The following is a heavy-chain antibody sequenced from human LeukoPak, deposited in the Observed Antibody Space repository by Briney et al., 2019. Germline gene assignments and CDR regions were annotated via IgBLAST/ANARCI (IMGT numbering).Heavy chain of an antibody. J-gene: IGHJ1*01. CDR3: ATGPYCTNGVCYREYFQH. V-gene: IGHV1-24*01. CDR2: FVPEDGET. Sequence: GASVKVSCKVSGYTLTELSMHWVRQTPGNGDERMGVFVPEDGETIYAQKFQGRVTMTEDTSTDTAYMELSSLRSEDTAVYYCATGPYCTNGVCYREYFQHWGQGTLVTVSS. CDR1: GYTLTELS. D-gene: IGHD2-8*01.